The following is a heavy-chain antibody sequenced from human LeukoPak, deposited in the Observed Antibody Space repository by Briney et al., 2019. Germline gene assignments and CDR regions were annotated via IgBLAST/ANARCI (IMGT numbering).Heavy chain of an antibody. J-gene: IGHJ5*02. V-gene: IGHV3-21*01. D-gene: IGHD1-7*01. CDR1: GFTFSSYS. Sequence: PGGSLRLSCAASGFTFSSYSMNWVRQAPGKGLEWVSSISSSSSYIYYADSVKGRFTISRDNAKNSLYLQMNSLRAEDTAVYYCARDRITGTTPDNWFDPWGQGTLVTVSS. CDR3: ARDRITGTTPDNWFDP. CDR2: ISSSSSYI.